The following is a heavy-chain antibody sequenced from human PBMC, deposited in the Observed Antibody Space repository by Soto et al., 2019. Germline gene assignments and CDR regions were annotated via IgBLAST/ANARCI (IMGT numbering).Heavy chain of an antibody. D-gene: IGHD2-21*02. V-gene: IGHV2-5*02. CDR3: VESRCGDDCLQSYSSHYYFGMDV. Sequence: QITLKESGPTLVKPTQPLTLTCTFSGFSLSTSGVGVGWIRQPPGKALEWLALIYWDDDKRYSPSLKSRLTITQDTSKIQXXLXMXXMDPVDTATYYCVESRCGDDCLQSYSSHYYFGMDVWGQGTTVTGSS. J-gene: IGHJ6*02. CDR2: IYWDDDK. CDR1: GFSLSTSGVG.